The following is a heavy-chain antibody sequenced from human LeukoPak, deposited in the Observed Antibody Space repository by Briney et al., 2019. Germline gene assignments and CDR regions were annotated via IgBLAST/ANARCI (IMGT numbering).Heavy chain of an antibody. CDR2: ISAYNGNT. CDR3: ARDPTVTSPFDY. V-gene: IGHV1-18*01. Sequence: ASVKVSCKASGYTFTSYGISWLRQAPGQGLEWMGWISAYNGNTNYAQKLQGRVTMTTDTSTSTAYMELRSLRSDDTAVYYCARDPTVTSPFDYWGQGTLVTVSS. D-gene: IGHD4-11*01. J-gene: IGHJ4*02. CDR1: GYTFTSYG.